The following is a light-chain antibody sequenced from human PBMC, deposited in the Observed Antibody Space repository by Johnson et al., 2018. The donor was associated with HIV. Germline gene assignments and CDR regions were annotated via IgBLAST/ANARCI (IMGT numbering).Light chain of an antibody. CDR3: GTWDSSLSASYV. J-gene: IGLJ1*01. CDR1: SSNIGTNY. CDR2: DNN. Sequence: QSVLTQPPSVSAAPGQKVTVSCSGSSSNIGTNYVSWYQHLPGTAPKLLIYDNNTRPSGIPDRFSGSQSGTSATLGITGLPTGDEADYYCGTWDSSLSASYVFGTGTKVTVL. V-gene: IGLV1-51*01.